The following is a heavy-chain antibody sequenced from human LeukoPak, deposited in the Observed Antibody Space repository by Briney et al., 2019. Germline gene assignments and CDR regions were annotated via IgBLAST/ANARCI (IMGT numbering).Heavy chain of an antibody. CDR3: ARGLRGTAMVW. V-gene: IGHV4-34*01. Sequence: SGTLSLTCAVYGGSFSGYYWSWIRQPPGKGLEWIGEINHSGSTNYNPSLKSRVTISVDTSKNQFSLKLSSVTAADTAVYYCARGLRGTAMVWWGQGTLVTVSS. D-gene: IGHD5-18*01. J-gene: IGHJ4*02. CDR2: INHSGST. CDR1: GGSFSGYY.